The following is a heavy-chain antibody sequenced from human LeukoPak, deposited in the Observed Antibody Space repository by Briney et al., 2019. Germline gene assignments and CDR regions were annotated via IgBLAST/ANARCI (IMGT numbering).Heavy chain of an antibody. CDR2: ISGSGGTT. CDR3: ARVGLLMAFDY. Sequence: GGSLRLSXAASGFTFYNSGMGWVRQAPGKGLEWVSAISGSGGTTYYADSVKGRFTISRDNAKNSLYLQMNSLRAEDTAVYYCARVGLLMAFDYWGQGTLVTVSS. J-gene: IGHJ4*02. V-gene: IGHV3-23*01. D-gene: IGHD2-15*01. CDR1: GFTFYNSG.